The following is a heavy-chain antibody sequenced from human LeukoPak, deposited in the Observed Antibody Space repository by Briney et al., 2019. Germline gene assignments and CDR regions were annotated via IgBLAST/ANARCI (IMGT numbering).Heavy chain of an antibody. CDR1: GGSFSGYY. CDR2: INHSGST. V-gene: IGHV4-34*01. D-gene: IGHD3-16*01. Sequence: SATLSLTCAVYGGSFSGYYWSWIRQSPGKGLEWIGEINHSGSTYYNPSLKSRVTISVDTSKNQFSLKLFSVTAADTAVYYCAKEGEGSISHWGQGTLVTISS. CDR3: AKEGEGSISH. J-gene: IGHJ4*02.